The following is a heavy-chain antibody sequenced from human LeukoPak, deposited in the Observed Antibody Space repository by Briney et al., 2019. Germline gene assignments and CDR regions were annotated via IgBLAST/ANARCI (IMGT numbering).Heavy chain of an antibody. CDR2: INPNSGGT. Sequence: ASVKVSCKASGYTFTGYSVHWVRQAPGQGLEWMGWINPNSGGTKYALKFQGRVTITRNTSISTAYMELSSLRSEDTAVYYCARGLFGNYGRVSYTEFDFWGQGTLVTVSS. J-gene: IGHJ4*02. D-gene: IGHD4-17*01. CDR1: GYTFTGYS. V-gene: IGHV1-2*02. CDR3: ARGLFGNYGRVSYTEFDF.